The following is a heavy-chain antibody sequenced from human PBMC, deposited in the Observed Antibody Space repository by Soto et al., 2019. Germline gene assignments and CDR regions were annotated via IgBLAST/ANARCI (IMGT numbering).Heavy chain of an antibody. CDR2: IKQDGSEK. V-gene: IGHV3-7*01. D-gene: IGHD3-9*01. CDR3: ARDSGHYDILTGYYSSVASMDV. CDR1: GFTFSSYW. Sequence: GGSLRLSCAASGFTFSSYWMSWVRQAPGKGLEWVANIKQDGSEKYYVDSVKGRFTISRDNAKNSLYLQMNSLRAEDTAVYYCARDSGHYDILTGYYSSVASMDVWGKGTTVTVSS. J-gene: IGHJ6*03.